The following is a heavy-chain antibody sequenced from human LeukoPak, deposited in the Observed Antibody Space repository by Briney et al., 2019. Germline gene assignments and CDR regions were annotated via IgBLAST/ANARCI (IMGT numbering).Heavy chain of an antibody. J-gene: IGHJ4*02. D-gene: IGHD6-19*01. CDR2: ISSSSSYI. V-gene: IGHV3-21*01. CDR1: GFTFSSYA. Sequence: GGSLRLSCAASGFTFSSYALSWVRQAPGKGLEWVSSISSSSSYIYYADSVKGRFTISRDNAKNSLYLQMNSLRAEDTAVYYCARSEQSSGWYYFDYWGQGTLVTVSS. CDR3: ARSEQSSGWYYFDY.